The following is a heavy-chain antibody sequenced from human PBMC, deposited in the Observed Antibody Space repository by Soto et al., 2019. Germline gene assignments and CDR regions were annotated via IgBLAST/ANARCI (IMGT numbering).Heavy chain of an antibody. CDR2: VSFDGSNK. D-gene: IGHD1-7*01. Sequence: GGSLRLSCAASGFTFSTHAMHWVRQAPGKGLECVAIVSFDGSNKYYADSVKGRFTISRDNAKNTLYLQMNSLRAEDTAVYYCARDRYTLYNWNYFPPDYWGQGTLVTVSS. J-gene: IGHJ4*02. V-gene: IGHV3-30-3*01. CDR1: GFTFSTHA. CDR3: ARDRYTLYNWNYFPPDY.